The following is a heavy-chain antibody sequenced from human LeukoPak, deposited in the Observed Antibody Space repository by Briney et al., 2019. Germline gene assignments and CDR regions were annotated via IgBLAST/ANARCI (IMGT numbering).Heavy chain of an antibody. CDR1: GGPISSYY. Sequence: SETLSLTCTVSGGPISSYYWSWIRQPAGKGLNWVGRIYTIGSTNYNPSLKRRVTMPVDTSKNQFSLKLSSVTAADTAVYYCARQGRGSSSYMEEFDYWGQGTLVTVSS. V-gene: IGHV4-4*07. D-gene: IGHD6-13*01. CDR2: IYTIGST. J-gene: IGHJ4*02. CDR3: ARQGRGSSSYMEEFDY.